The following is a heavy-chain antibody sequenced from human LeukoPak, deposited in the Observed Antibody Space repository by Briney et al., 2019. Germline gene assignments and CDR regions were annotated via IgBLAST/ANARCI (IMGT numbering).Heavy chain of an antibody. J-gene: IGHJ4*02. CDR1: GFTFSRYW. Sequence: PGGSLRLSCAASGFTFSRYWMHWVRQPPGKGLVWVSRINNDGSRTRYADSVKGRCTISRDNAKNTLDLQMSSLRAEDTAVYYCARVDCSGGSCYFDYWGQGTLVTVSS. CDR3: ARVDCSGGSCYFDY. V-gene: IGHV3-74*01. D-gene: IGHD2-15*01. CDR2: INNDGSRT.